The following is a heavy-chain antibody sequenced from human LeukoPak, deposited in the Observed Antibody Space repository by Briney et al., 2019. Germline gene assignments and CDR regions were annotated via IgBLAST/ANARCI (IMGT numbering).Heavy chain of an antibody. CDR3: AKDQGGAMVITPYFDY. CDR1: GSTFSSYG. J-gene: IGHJ4*02. D-gene: IGHD3-22*01. CDR2: IRYDGSNK. Sequence: PGGSLRLSCAASGSTFSSYGMHWVRQAPGKGLEWVAFIRYDGSNKYYADSVKGRFTISRDNSKNTLYLQMNSLRAEDTAVYYCAKDQGGAMVITPYFDYWGQGTLVTVSS. V-gene: IGHV3-30*02.